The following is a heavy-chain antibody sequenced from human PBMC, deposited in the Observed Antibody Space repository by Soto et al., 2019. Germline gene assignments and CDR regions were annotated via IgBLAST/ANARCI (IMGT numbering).Heavy chain of an antibody. CDR2: INSDESSI. J-gene: IGHJ4*02. D-gene: IGHD4-17*01. CDR3: ARSEYGDDYFDY. Sequence: EVQLVESGGGLVQPGGSQRLSCAASGFTFSSYWMHWVRQAPGKGLVWVSRINSDESSISYADSVKGRFTISRDNAKNTLYLQMNSLRAADTAVYSCARSEYGDDYFDYWGQGTLVTVSS. CDR1: GFTFSSYW. V-gene: IGHV3-74*01.